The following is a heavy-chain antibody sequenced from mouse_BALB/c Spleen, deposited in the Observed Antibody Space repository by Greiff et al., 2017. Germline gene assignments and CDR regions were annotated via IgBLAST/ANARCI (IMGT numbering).Heavy chain of an antibody. CDR1: SYTFTDYA. CDR3: ARGFYYGSSFYFDY. Sequence: VQLQQSGPELVRPGVSVKISCKGSSYTFTDYAMHWVKQSHAKSLEWIGVISTYYGNTNYNQKFKGKATMTVDKSSSTAYMELARLTSEDSAVYYCARGFYYGSSFYFDYWGQGTTLTVSS. V-gene: IGHV1-67*01. J-gene: IGHJ2*01. D-gene: IGHD1-1*01. CDR2: ISTYYGNT.